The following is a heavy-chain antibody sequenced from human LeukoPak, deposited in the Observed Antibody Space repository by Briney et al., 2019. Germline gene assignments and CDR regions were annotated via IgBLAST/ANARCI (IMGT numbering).Heavy chain of an antibody. CDR3: ARGSGGYCSSTSCYTGYYYYYYMDV. D-gene: IGHD2-2*02. J-gene: IGHJ6*03. V-gene: IGHV4-31*03. Sequence: SETLSLTCTVSGGSISSGGYYWSWIRQHPGKGLEWIGYIYYSGSTYYNPSLKSRVTISVDTSKNQFSLKLSSVPAADTAVYYCARGSGGYCSSTSCYTGYYYYYYMDVWGKGTTVTVSS. CDR2: IYYSGST. CDR1: GGSISSGGYY.